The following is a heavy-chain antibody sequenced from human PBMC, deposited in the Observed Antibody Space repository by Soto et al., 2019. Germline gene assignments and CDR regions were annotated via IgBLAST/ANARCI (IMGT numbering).Heavy chain of an antibody. CDR2: IRTKASNYAT. Sequence: LSCGVSGFSFSGFAVNWVRQAPGKGLEWVGRIRTKASNYATAYGASVKGRFTISRDDSKNTAYLQINGLKIEDTAVYYCTRRRYYYYGLDVWGQGTTVTVSS. D-gene: IGHD6-25*01. J-gene: IGHJ6*02. CDR3: TRRRYYYYGLDV. CDR1: GFSFSGFA. V-gene: IGHV3-73*01.